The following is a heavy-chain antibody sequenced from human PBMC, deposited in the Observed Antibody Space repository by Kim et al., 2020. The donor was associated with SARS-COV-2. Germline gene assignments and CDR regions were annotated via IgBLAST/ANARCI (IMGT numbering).Heavy chain of an antibody. Sequence: SVKGRLTISGDKAKNYLYLQMNSLRAEDTAVYYCAREGDGYNFPYYYGMDVWGQGTTVTVSS. CDR3: AREGDGYNFPYYYGMDV. J-gene: IGHJ6*02. V-gene: IGHV3-11*06. D-gene: IGHD5-12*01.